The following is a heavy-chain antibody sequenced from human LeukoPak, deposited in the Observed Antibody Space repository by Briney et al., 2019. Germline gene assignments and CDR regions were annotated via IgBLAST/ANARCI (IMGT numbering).Heavy chain of an antibody. J-gene: IGHJ4*02. CDR3: ARWSGDSAFDY. CDR2: ITGGGDST. D-gene: IGHD3-10*02. V-gene: IGHV3-23*01. CDR1: QFTFSSYA. Sequence: PGGSLRFSCAASQFTFSSYAMSWVRQAPGKGLEWVSAITGGGDSTYYAGSVKGRFTISRDNSKNTLYLQMNSLRAEDTAVYYCARWSGDSAFDYWGQGALVTVSS.